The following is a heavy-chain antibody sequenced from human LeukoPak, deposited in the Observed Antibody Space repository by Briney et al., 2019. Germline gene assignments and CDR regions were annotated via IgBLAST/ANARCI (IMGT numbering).Heavy chain of an antibody. V-gene: IGHV4-38-2*01. D-gene: IGHD6-19*01. CDR1: GYSISSGYY. CDR2: IYHSGST. CDR3: ARHDWVAVAGTCDY. J-gene: IGHJ4*02. Sequence: SETLSLTCAVSGYSISSGYYWGWIRQPPGKGLEWIGSIYHSGSTYYNPSLKSRVTISVDTSKNQFSLKLSSVTAADTAVYYCARHDWVAVAGTCDYWDQGTLVTVSS.